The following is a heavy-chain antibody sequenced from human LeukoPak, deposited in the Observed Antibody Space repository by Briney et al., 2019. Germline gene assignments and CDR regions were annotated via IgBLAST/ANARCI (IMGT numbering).Heavy chain of an antibody. V-gene: IGHV3-7*03. CDR2: IKQDGSEK. J-gene: IGHJ1*01. CDR3: AKTLGAPAEYFHL. D-gene: IGHD3-10*01. Sequence: GGSLRLSCAASGFTFSSYWMSWVRQAPGKGLEWVANIKQDGSEKYYVDSVKGRFTISRDNSKNTLYLQMNSLRAEDTAVYYCAKTLGAPAEYFHLWGQGTLVTVSS. CDR1: GFTFSSYW.